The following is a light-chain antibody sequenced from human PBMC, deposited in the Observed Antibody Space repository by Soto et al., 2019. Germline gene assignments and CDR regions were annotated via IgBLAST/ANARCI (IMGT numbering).Light chain of an antibody. J-gene: IGLJ2*01. CDR3: SSQTGSATVL. Sequence: QSALTQPASVAGSPGQSITISCTGTSSDVGLYNLVSWYQQHPGKAPKFMIYEVSNRPSGVSDRFSGSKSGNTASLIISGLQAEDEADYYCSSQTGSATVLFGGGTKLTVL. CDR1: SSDVGLYNL. CDR2: EVS. V-gene: IGLV2-14*02.